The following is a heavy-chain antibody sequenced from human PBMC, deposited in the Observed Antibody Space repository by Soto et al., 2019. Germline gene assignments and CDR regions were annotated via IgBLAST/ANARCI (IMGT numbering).Heavy chain of an antibody. Sequence: GGSLRLSCTASGFTFGDYAMSWFRQAPGKGLEWVGFIRSKAYGGTTEYAASVKGRFTISRDDSKSIAYLQMNSLKTEDTAVYYCTRDLTYYDILTGYYSYGMDVWRQGTTVTVSS. CDR1: GFTFGDYA. CDR3: TRDLTYYDILTGYYSYGMDV. D-gene: IGHD3-9*01. CDR2: IRSKAYGGTT. J-gene: IGHJ6*02. V-gene: IGHV3-49*03.